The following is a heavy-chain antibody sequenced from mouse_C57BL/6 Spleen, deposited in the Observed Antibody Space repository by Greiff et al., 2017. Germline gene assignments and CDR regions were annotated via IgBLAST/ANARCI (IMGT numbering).Heavy chain of an antibody. V-gene: IGHV5-2*01. J-gene: IGHJ3*01. CDR3: ARHDYGSSYFAY. CDR2: INSDGGST. CDR1: EYEFPSHD. Sequence: VQLPQSGGGLVPPGASLKLSCESNEYEFPSHDMSWVRTTPEKRLELVAAINSDGGSTYYPDTMERRFIISRDNTKKTLYLQMRSLRSEDTALYYCARHDYGSSYFAYWGQGTLVTVAA. D-gene: IGHD1-1*01.